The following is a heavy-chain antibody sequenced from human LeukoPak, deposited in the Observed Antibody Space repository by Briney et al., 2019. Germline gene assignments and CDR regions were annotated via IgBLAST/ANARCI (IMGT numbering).Heavy chain of an antibody. D-gene: IGHD5-12*01. Sequence: GGSLRLSCAASGFTFSSYAMHWVRQAPGKGLEYVSAISSNGGSTCYANSVKGRFTISRDNSKNTLYLQMGSLRAEDMAVYYCARSRMVATYAFDYWGQGTLVTVSS. CDR3: ARSRMVATYAFDY. CDR2: ISSNGGST. CDR1: GFTFSSYA. J-gene: IGHJ4*02. V-gene: IGHV3-64*01.